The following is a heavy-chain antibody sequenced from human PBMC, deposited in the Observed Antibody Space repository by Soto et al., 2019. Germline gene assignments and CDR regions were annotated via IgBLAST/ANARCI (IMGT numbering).Heavy chain of an antibody. CDR2: IYTSGTT. V-gene: IGHV4-4*07. Sequence: PSETLSLTCKVSGGSIRSNYWSWIRQPAGKALEWIGRIYTSGTTNYNPSLKSRATMLIDTSKNQFSLILSSVTAADTGVYYCAREGASGFGMDVWGQGTTVTVSS. CDR3: AREGASGFGMDV. CDR1: GGSIRSNY. J-gene: IGHJ6*02. D-gene: IGHD1-26*01.